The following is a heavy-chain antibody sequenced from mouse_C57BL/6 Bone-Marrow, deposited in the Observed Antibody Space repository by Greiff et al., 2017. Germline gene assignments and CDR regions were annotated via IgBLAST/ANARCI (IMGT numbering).Heavy chain of an antibody. CDR2: INPGSGGT. Sequence: VQLQQSGAELVRPGTSVKVSCKASGYAFTNYLIEWVKQRPGQGLEWIGVINPGSGGTNYNEKFKGKATLTADKSSSTAYMQLSSLTSEDSAVYFCAREGDYGDVWGTGTTVTVSS. V-gene: IGHV1-54*01. J-gene: IGHJ1*03. CDR3: AREGDYGDV. D-gene: IGHD2-4*01. CDR1: GYAFTNYL.